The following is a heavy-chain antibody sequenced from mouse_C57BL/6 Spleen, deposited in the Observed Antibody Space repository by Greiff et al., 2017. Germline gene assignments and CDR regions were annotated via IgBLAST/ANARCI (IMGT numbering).Heavy chain of an antibody. CDR2: IYPGSGST. V-gene: IGHV1-55*01. CDR3: ARWGPIYYGNYEWFAY. D-gene: IGHD2-1*01. J-gene: IGHJ3*01. Sequence: VQLQQPGAELVKPGASVTMSCKASGYTFTSYWITWVKQRPGQGLEWIGDIYPGSGSTNYNEKFKSKATLTVDTSSSTAYMQLSSLTSEDSAVYYCARWGPIYYGNYEWFAYWGQGTLVTVSA. CDR1: GYTFTSYW.